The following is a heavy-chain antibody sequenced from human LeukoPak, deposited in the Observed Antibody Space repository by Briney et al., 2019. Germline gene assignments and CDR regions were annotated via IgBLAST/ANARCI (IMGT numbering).Heavy chain of an antibody. CDR2: IIPILGIA. V-gene: IGHV1-69*04. J-gene: IGHJ4*02. D-gene: IGHD6-19*01. CDR1: GGTFSSYA. Sequence: SVKVSCKASGGTFSSYAISWVRQAPGQGLEWMGRIIPILGIANYAQKFQGRVTITADKSTSTAYMELSSLRSEDTAVYYCASLKGYSSGWYIADYWGQGTLVTVSS. CDR3: ASLKGYSSGWYIADY.